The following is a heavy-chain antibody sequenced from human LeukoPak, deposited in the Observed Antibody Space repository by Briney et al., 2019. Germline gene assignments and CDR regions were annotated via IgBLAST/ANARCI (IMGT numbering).Heavy chain of an antibody. CDR3: ARESRYSSSWYAPNDY. Sequence: AGGSLRLSCAAPGFTFSSYAMHWVRQAPGKGLEWVAVISYDGSNKYYADSVKGRFTISRDNSKNTLYLQMNSLRAEDTAVYYCARESRYSSSWYAPNDYWGQGTLVTVSS. J-gene: IGHJ4*02. CDR2: ISYDGSNK. D-gene: IGHD6-13*01. CDR1: GFTFSSYA. V-gene: IGHV3-30*04.